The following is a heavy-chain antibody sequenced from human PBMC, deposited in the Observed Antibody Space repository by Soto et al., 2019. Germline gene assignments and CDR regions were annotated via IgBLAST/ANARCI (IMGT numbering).Heavy chain of an antibody. CDR1: GFTFSSYA. CDR2: ISYDGSNK. V-gene: IGHV3-30-3*01. J-gene: IGHJ6*02. Sequence: QVQLVESGGGVVQPGRSLRLSCAASGFTFSSYAMHWVRQAPGKGLEWVAVISYDGSNKYYADSVKGRFTISRDNSKNTLYRQMNSLIAEDTAVYYCARTGGSNPDEYDIVTGPKRHDYYYAGMDVWGQGTTVTVSS. CDR3: ARTGGSNPDEYDIVTGPKRHDYYYAGMDV. D-gene: IGHD3-9*01.